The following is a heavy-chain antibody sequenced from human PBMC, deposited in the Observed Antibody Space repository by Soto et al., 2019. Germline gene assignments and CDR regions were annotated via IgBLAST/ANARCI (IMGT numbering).Heavy chain of an antibody. Sequence: EVQLVESGGGLVKPGGSLRLSCAASGFTFSDYTMNWVRQAPGKGLEWVSCISSSSSYIYYADSVRGRFTISRDNAKDSLYLQMNSLRAEDTALYYCARDPGGDYAQYYYYSYYMDVWGKGTTVTVSS. CDR2: ISSSSSYI. V-gene: IGHV3-21*01. CDR3: ARDPGGDYAQYYYYSYYMDV. CDR1: GFTFSDYT. D-gene: IGHD4-17*01. J-gene: IGHJ6*03.